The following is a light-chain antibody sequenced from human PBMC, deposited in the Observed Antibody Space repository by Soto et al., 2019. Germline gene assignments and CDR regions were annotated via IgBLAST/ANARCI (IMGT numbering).Light chain of an antibody. CDR1: SSDVGGYNS. J-gene: IGLJ2*01. CDR2: EVS. CDR3: SSYAGSNKVI. V-gene: IGLV2-8*01. Sequence: QSALTQPPSASGSPGQSVTISCTGTSSDVGGYNSVSWYQQHPGKAPKLIIYEVSKRPSGVPDRFSGSKSGNTASLTVSGLQAEDEADYYCSSYAGSNKVILGGGTKLTVL.